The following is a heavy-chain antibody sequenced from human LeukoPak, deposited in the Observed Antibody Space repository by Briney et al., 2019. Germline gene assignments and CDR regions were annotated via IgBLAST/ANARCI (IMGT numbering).Heavy chain of an antibody. CDR1: GFTFSSYE. CDR3: ARVGYYGSGSYYEVPSAFDY. J-gene: IGHJ4*02. CDR2: ISSSGSTI. Sequence: GGSLRLSCAASGFTFSSYEMNWVRQAPGKGLEWVSYISSSGSTIYYADSVKGRFTISRDKAKNSLYLQMNSLRAEDKAVYYCARVGYYGSGSYYEVPSAFDYWGQGTLVTVSS. V-gene: IGHV3-48*03. D-gene: IGHD3-10*01.